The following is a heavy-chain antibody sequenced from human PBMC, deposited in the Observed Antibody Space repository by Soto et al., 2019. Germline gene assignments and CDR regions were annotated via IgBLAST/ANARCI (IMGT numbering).Heavy chain of an antibody. CDR2: ISGSGGST. D-gene: IGHD4-17*01. CDR1: GFTFSSYA. J-gene: IGHJ4*02. V-gene: IGHV3-23*01. Sequence: PGGSLRLSCAASGFTFSSYAMSWVRQAPGKGLEWVSAISGSGGSTYYADSVRGRFTISRDNSKNTLYLQMNSLRAEDTVVYYFASVMTTETKANDSWGQEPLLTVSS. CDR3: ASVMTTETKANDS.